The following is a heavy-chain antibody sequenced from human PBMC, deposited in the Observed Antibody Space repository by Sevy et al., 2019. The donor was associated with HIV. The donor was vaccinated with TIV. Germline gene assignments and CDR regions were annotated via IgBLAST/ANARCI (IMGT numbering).Heavy chain of an antibody. V-gene: IGHV1-8*01. CDR3: ARVAQNYDFWSGPNYNYGMDV. D-gene: IGHD3-3*01. CDR1: GYTFTSYD. CDR2: MNPNSGNT. J-gene: IGHJ6*02. Sequence: ASVKVSCKASGYTFTSYDINWVRQATGQGLEWMGWMNPNSGNTGYAQKFQGRVTMTRNTSISTAYMELSSLGSEDTAVYYCARVAQNYDFWSGPNYNYGMDVWGQGTTVTVSS.